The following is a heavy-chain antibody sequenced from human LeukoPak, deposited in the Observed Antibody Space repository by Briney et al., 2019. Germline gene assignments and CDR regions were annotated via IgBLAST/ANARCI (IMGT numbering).Heavy chain of an antibody. D-gene: IGHD1-26*01. J-gene: IGHJ4*02. V-gene: IGHV1-3*01. CDR3: ARVPGSRTINFDY. Sequence: ASVKVSCKASGYTFTSYAMHWVRQAPGQRLEWMGWINAGNGNTKYLQKFQGRVTITRDTSASTAYMELSSLRFEDTAVYYCARVPGSRTINFDYWGQGTLVTVSS. CDR2: INAGNGNT. CDR1: GYTFTSYA.